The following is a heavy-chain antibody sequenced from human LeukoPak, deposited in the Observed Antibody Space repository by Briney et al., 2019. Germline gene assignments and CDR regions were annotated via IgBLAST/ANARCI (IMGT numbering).Heavy chain of an antibody. CDR2: INHSGST. CDR3: ASPVTYYYDSSGYYYSH. D-gene: IGHD3-22*01. J-gene: IGHJ4*02. V-gene: IGHV4-34*01. Sequence: SETLSLTCAVYGGSFSGYYWSWIRQPPGKGLEWIGEINHSGSTNYNPSLKSRVTISVDTSKNQFSLKLSSVTAADTAVYYCASPVTYYYDSSGYYYSHWGQGTLVTVSS. CDR1: GGSFSGYY.